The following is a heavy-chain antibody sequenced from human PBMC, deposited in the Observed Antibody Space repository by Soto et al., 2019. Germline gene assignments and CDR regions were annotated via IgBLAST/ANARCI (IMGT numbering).Heavy chain of an antibody. Sequence: ASVKVSCKASGYTFTSYYMHCVLQSPVQWLDWMGIINPSGGSTSYAQKFQGRVTMTRDTSTSTVYMELSSLRSEDTAVYYCARGKTAPVVVTAYFDYWGQGTLVTVSS. CDR3: ARGKTAPVVVTAYFDY. CDR1: GYTFTSYY. J-gene: IGHJ4*02. D-gene: IGHD2-21*02. V-gene: IGHV1-46*01. CDR2: INPSGGST.